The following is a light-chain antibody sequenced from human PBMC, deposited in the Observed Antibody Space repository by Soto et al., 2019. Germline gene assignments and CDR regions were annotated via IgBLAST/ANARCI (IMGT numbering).Light chain of an antibody. CDR1: QSVSSN. J-gene: IGKJ1*01. CDR2: GAS. CDR3: QQYNNWPPWT. Sequence: EIVMTQSPATLSVSPGERATLSCRASQSVSSNLAWYQQKPGQAPRLLIYGASTRATGIPARFSGSGSGTECTLTISSLQSEDFAVYCYQQYNNWPPWTVGQGTKVEIK. V-gene: IGKV3-15*01.